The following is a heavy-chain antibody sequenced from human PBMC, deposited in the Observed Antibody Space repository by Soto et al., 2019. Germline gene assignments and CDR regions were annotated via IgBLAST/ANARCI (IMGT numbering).Heavy chain of an antibody. Sequence: EVQLVESGGGLVQPGNSLRLSCAGSGFTFDDYAMHWVRQAPGKGLEWVSGISYNSGSVGYADSVSGRFTISRDRAKKSLYLEMNSLKTEDTALYYSSISKVGFWRGYYSDRGFDHWGQGTLVTVSS. V-gene: IGHV3-9*01. D-gene: IGHD3-3*01. CDR3: SISKVGFWRGYYSDRGFDH. CDR1: GFTFDDYA. CDR2: ISYNSGSV. J-gene: IGHJ4*02.